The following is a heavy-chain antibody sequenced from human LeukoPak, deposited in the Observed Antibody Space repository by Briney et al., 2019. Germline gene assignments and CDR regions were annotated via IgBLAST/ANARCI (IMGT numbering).Heavy chain of an antibody. CDR3: AIEEAAAGFDP. J-gene: IGHJ5*02. Sequence: SETLSLTCTVSGGSISSGDYYWSWIRQPPGKGLEWIGYIYYSGSTYYNPSLKSRVTISVDTSKNQFSLKLSSVTAADTAVYYCAIEEAAAGFDPWGQGTLVTVSS. CDR2: IYYSGST. D-gene: IGHD6-13*01. CDR1: GGSISSGDYY. V-gene: IGHV4-30-4*01.